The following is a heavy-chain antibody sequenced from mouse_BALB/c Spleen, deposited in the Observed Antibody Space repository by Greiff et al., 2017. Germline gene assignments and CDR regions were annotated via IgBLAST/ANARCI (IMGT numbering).Heavy chain of an antibody. CDR1: GFTFSDYY. CDR3: TRGDGNYGAMDY. CDR2: ISDGGSYT. J-gene: IGHJ4*01. Sequence: EVKLVESGGGLVKPGGSLKLSCAASGFTFSDYYMYWVRQTPEKRLEWVATISDGGSYTYYPDSVKGRFTISRDNAKNNLYLQMSSLKSEDTAKYYCTRGDGNYGAMDYWGQGTSVTVSS. D-gene: IGHD2-1*01. V-gene: IGHV5-4*02.